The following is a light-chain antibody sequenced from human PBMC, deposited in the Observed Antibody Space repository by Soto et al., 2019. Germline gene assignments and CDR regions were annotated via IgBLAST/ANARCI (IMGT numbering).Light chain of an antibody. CDR1: SSDVGSYNL. J-gene: IGLJ2*01. CDR3: CSNAGRSNHVV. V-gene: IGLV2-23*01. Sequence: QSVLTQPASVSGSPGQSITISCTGTSSDVGSYNLVSWYQQHPGKAPKLMIYEGSKRPSGVSNRFSGSKSGNTASLTISGLQAEDEADYYCCSNAGRSNHVVFGGGTKLPVL. CDR2: EGS.